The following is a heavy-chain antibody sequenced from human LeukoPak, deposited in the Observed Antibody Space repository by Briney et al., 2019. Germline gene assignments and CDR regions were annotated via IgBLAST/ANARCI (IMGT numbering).Heavy chain of an antibody. CDR2: IIPILGIA. CDR1: GGTFSSYA. J-gene: IGHJ4*02. CDR3: ARGPAARESGTFDY. V-gene: IGHV1-69*04. Sequence: SVKVSCKASGGTFSSYAISWVRQAPGQGLEWMGRIIPILGIANYAQKFQGRVTITADKSTSTAYMELSSLRSEDTAVYYCARGPAARESGTFDYWGQGTLVTVSS. D-gene: IGHD2-2*01.